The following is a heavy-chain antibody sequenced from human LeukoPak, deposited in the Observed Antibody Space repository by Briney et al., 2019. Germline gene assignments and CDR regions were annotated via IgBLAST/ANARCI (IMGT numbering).Heavy chain of an antibody. V-gene: IGHV4-30-4*01. Sequence: SETLSLTCTVSGGSISSGAYYWTWIRQPPGKGLEWIGYTFYCGNTYYYPSLKSRVTISVDTSKNQFSLKLSSVTAADTAVYYCARAMYSYGFYFDYWGQGSRVSLSS. CDR1: GGSISSGAYY. J-gene: IGHJ4*02. CDR2: TFYCGNT. D-gene: IGHD5-18*01. CDR3: ARAMYSYGFYFDY.